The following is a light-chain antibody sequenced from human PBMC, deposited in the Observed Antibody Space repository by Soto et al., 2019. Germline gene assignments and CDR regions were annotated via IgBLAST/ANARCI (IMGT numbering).Light chain of an antibody. CDR3: AAWDDSLNGVV. Sequence: QSVLTQPPSASGTPGQRVTISCSGSSSNIGSNTVNWYQQLPGTAPKLLIYSNNQRPSGVPDRFSGSKSGTSASLAISGLPSEDEADYYCAAWDDSLNGVVFGRGTKLIVL. CDR1: SSNIGSNT. J-gene: IGLJ2*01. V-gene: IGLV1-44*01. CDR2: SNN.